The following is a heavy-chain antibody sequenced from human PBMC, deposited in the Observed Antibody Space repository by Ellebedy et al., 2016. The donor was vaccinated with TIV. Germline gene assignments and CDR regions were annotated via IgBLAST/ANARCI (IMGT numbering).Heavy chain of an antibody. J-gene: IGHJ6*02. D-gene: IGHD3-16*01. V-gene: IGHV1-69*04. CDR2: IIPILDIA. CDR3: ARSHFGGSYGMDV. CDR1: GGTFSSYA. Sequence: AASVKVSCKASGGTFSSYAISWVRQAPGQGLEWMGRIIPILDIANYAQKFQCRVTITADKSTSTAYMELSSLRSEDTAVYFCARSHFGGSYGMDVWGQGTTVTVSS.